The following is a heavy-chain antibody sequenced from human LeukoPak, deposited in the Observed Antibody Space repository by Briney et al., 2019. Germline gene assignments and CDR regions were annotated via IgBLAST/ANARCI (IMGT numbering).Heavy chain of an antibody. Sequence: GGSLRLSCAASGFTFSDYYMTWIRQAPGKGLDWLSYISPRGDTIYYADSVKGRFTVSRDNAKNSLYLQMNSLRAEDTVMYYCARDRSGGWYPETDYWGQGTLVTVSS. CDR1: GFTFSDYY. V-gene: IGHV3-11*01. J-gene: IGHJ4*02. CDR3: ARDRSGGWYPETDY. D-gene: IGHD6-19*01. CDR2: ISPRGDTI.